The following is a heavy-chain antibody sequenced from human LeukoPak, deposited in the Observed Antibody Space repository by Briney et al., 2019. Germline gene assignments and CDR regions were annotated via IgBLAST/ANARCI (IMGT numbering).Heavy chain of an antibody. D-gene: IGHD3-22*01. V-gene: IGHV1-2*02. CDR3: ARGNYDSSGYGNWFDP. J-gene: IGHJ5*02. Sequence: ASVKVSCKASGYTFAAYYMYWVRQAPGQGLEWMGWINPNSGGTNYAQKFQGRVTMTRDTSISTAYMELSRLRSDDTAVYYCARGNYDSSGYGNWFDPWGQGTLVTVSS. CDR2: INPNSGGT. CDR1: GYTFAAYY.